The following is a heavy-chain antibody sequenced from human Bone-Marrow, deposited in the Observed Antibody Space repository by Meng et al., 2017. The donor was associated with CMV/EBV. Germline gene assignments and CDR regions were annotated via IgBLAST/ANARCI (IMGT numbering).Heavy chain of an antibody. D-gene: IGHD1-7*01. V-gene: IGHV3-13*01. CDR1: GFTFSSYD. J-gene: IGHJ5*02. CDR2: IGCSGDT. Sequence: GESLKISCGASGFTFSSYDMHWVRQATGKGLAWVSVIGCSGDTFYPGSVKGRFTISRENAKNSLYLQMNSLRAGDTAVYYCARDNRGNLLPWGQGTLVTVSS. CDR3: ARDNRGNLLP.